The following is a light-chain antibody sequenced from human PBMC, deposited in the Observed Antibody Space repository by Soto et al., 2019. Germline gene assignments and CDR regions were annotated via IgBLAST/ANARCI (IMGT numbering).Light chain of an antibody. CDR1: QSISNF. J-gene: IGKJ1*01. CDR3: QKSYSTPRT. V-gene: IGKV1-39*01. Sequence: DIQMTQSPSSLSASVGDRVTITCRASQSISNFLNWYQQKPWKAPKLLIYAASSLQSGVPSRFSGSGSGTDFTLSVSGLQPEDFANYYCQKSYSTPRTFGQGTKVEIK. CDR2: AAS.